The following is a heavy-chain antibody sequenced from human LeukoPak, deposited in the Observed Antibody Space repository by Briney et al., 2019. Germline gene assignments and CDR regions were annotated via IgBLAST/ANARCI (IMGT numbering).Heavy chain of an antibody. CDR1: GCIFSSYA. Sequence: GGSLTLSCTVSGCIFSSYAMSWVRQAPGKGLEWVWTISGSGGSTYYADPVNGRFTISSDNSNNTVSLQRNSLRPEDTPLYYTAKDRSCINEVCHVVFDYCGQGTLVTVSS. J-gene: IGHJ4*02. CDR3: AKDRSCINEVCHVVFDY. D-gene: IGHD2-8*01. V-gene: IGHV3-23*01. CDR2: ISGSGGST.